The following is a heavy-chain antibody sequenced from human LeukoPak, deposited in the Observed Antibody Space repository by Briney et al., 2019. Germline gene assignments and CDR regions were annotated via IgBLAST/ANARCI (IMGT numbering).Heavy chain of an antibody. CDR3: ARGAGTITNDAFDI. V-gene: IGHV4-4*07. D-gene: IGHD1-1*01. J-gene: IGHJ3*02. CDR1: SDSTY. CDR2: IHTTGST. Sequence: SETLSLSCTVSSDSTYWGWIRQPAGKGLEWIGRIHTTGSTNYNPSLNSRVTISLDTSNHQLSLKLSSVTAADTAVYYCARGAGTITNDAFDIWGQGTMVTVSS.